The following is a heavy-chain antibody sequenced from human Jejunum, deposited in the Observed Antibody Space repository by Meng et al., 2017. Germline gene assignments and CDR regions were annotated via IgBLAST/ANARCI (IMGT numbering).Heavy chain of an antibody. Sequence: QVQLKESGPGLATPPQTLSLTCSVSGGSITTGGYYWSWIRQHPGKGLEWIGHIYYSGSTHYNPSLKSRVTISIDTSQNQFSLKLSSVTAADTAVYYCARGDTGYSGYVFGYWGQGTLVTVSS. V-gene: IGHV4-31*03. CDR2: IYYSGST. D-gene: IGHD5-12*01. CDR1: GGSITTGGYY. CDR3: ARGDTGYSGYVFGY. J-gene: IGHJ4*02.